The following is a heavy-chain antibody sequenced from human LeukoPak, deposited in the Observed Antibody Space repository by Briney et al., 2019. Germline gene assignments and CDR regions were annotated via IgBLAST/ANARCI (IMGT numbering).Heavy chain of an antibody. V-gene: IGHV3-53*01. Sequence: PGGSLRLSCAASGFTVSSNYKSWVRQAPGKGLEWVSVIYSGGSTYYADSVKGRFTISRDNSKNTLYLQMNSLRAEDTAVYYCARPYYYDSSGYDYWGQGTLVTVSS. CDR3: ARPYYYDSSGYDY. CDR1: GFTVSSNY. D-gene: IGHD3-22*01. CDR2: IYSGGST. J-gene: IGHJ4*02.